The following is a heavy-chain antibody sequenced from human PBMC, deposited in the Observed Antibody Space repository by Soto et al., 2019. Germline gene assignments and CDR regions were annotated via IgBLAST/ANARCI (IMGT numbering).Heavy chain of an antibody. V-gene: IGHV4-31*03. D-gene: IGHD4-17*01. CDR2: IFYSGST. Sequence: QVQLQESGPGLVKPSQTLSLTCTVSGGSISTGGYYWTWIRQHPGKGLEWIGYIFYSGSTYYNPSLKSRVTISVDTSKNQFSLKLSSVTAADTAVYYCARGLSVTLFDNWGQGTLVTVSS. CDR1: GGSISTGGYY. J-gene: IGHJ4*02. CDR3: ARGLSVTLFDN.